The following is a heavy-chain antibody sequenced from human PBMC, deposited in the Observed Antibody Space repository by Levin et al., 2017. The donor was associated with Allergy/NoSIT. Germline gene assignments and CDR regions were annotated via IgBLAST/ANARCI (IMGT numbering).Heavy chain of an antibody. CDR2: ISWNSGKI. J-gene: IGHJ4*02. Sequence: SLKISCAASGFTFDGYGMHWVRQPPGKGLEWVSGISWNSGKIDYADSVRGRFTISRDNAKNSLYLQMNSLRAEDTALYYCVKWDDSSADTFDYWGQGTLVTVSS. V-gene: IGHV3-9*01. CDR3: VKWDDSSADTFDY. CDR1: GFTFDGYG. D-gene: IGHD3-22*01.